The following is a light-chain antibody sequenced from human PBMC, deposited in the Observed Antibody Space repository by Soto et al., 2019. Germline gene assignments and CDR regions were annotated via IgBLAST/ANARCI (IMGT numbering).Light chain of an antibody. Sequence: EIPMTQSASCVSASVGDRVTMXCRASQGSSSWLDWYQQKAGEAPKHLIYAASSLQTGVPSSFSGSGSATDFTLTISSRQPEDFATYYGQQANSFPITFGQGTRLEI. CDR2: AAS. J-gene: IGKJ5*01. V-gene: IGKV1-12*01. CDR3: QQANSFPIT. CDR1: QGSSSW.